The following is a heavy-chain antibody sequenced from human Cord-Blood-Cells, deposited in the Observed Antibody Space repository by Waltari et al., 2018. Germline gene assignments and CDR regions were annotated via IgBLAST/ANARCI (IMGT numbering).Heavy chain of an antibody. CDR1: GGSISRGGYY. CDR2: IYYSGST. J-gene: IGHJ6*02. D-gene: IGHD2-15*01. V-gene: IGHV4-31*03. CDR3: ARDGYCSGGSCYDGMDV. Sequence: QVQLQESGPGLVKPSQTLSLTCTVSGGSISRGGYYWSWIRQHPGKGLEWLGYIYYSGSTYYNPSLKSRVTISVDTSKNQFSLKLSSVTAADTAVYYCARDGYCSGGSCYDGMDVWGQGTTVTVSS.